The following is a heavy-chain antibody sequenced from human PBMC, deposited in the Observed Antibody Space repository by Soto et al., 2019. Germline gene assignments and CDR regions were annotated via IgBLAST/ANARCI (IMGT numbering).Heavy chain of an antibody. D-gene: IGHD6-6*01. J-gene: IGHJ4*02. CDR3: ARMGPRAARPSY. CDR2: VSSSGTTI. V-gene: IGHV3-11*01. CDR1: GFTFSDYD. Sequence: QVQLVESGGGLVKPGGSLRLSCAASGFTFSDYDMSWIRQAPGKGLEWVSFVSSSGTTIYYADSAKGRFTISRDNAKNSLYLQMNSLRAEDTAVYYCARMGPRAARPSYWGQGTLVTVSS.